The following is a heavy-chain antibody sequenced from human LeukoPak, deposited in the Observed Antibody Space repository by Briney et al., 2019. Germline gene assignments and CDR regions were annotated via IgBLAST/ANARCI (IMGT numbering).Heavy chain of an antibody. V-gene: IGHV4-39*07. Sequence: PSETLSLTCTVSGGSISSSSYYWGWIRQPPGKGLEWIGSIYYSGSTYYNPSLKSRVTISVDTSKIQFSLKLTSVTAADTAVYYRAREARHCSTTSCFTDYYYYGLDVWGQGTTVTVSS. CDR1: GGSISSSSYY. D-gene: IGHD2-2*01. J-gene: IGHJ6*02. CDR2: IYYSGST. CDR3: AREARHCSTTSCFTDYYYYGLDV.